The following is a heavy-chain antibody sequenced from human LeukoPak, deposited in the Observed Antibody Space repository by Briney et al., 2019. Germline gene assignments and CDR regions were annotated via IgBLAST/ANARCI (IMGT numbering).Heavy chain of an antibody. Sequence: ASVKVSCKASGYTFTSYYMHWVRQAPGQGLKWMGIINPSGGSTNYAQKFQDRVTMTRDTSTSTVYMELSSLRSEDTAVYYCARDSAGYNLFDYWGQGTLVTVSS. CDR1: GYTFTSYY. V-gene: IGHV1-46*01. J-gene: IGHJ4*02. CDR2: INPSGGST. CDR3: ARDSAGYNLFDY. D-gene: IGHD5-24*01.